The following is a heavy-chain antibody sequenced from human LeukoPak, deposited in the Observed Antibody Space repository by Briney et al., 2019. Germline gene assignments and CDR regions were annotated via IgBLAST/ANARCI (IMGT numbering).Heavy chain of an antibody. V-gene: IGHV4-39*07. D-gene: IGHD3-22*01. Sequence: SETLSLTCAVSGASISGSNYYWGWIRQPPGKGLEWIGSIYHSGSTYYNPSLKSRVTISVDTSKNQFSLKLRSVTAADTAVYYCARVVQSTDSSGFYLPEYFQHWGQGTLVTVSS. J-gene: IGHJ1*01. CDR3: ARVVQSTDSSGFYLPEYFQH. CDR2: IYHSGST. CDR1: GASISGSNYY.